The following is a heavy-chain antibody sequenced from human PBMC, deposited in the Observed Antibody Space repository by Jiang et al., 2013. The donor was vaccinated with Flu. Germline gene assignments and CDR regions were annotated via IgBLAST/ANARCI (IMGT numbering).Heavy chain of an antibody. V-gene: IGHV7-4-1*02. CDR3: ARERGVDTAMVGQTNYYYYGMDV. Sequence: QSGSELKKPGASVKVSCKASGYTFTSYAMNWVRQAPGQGLEWMGWINTNTGNPTYAQGFTGRFVFSLDTSVSTAYLQISSLKAEDTAVYYCARERGVDTAMVGQTNYYYYGMDVWGQGTAVTVSS. CDR1: GYTFTSYA. J-gene: IGHJ6*02. D-gene: IGHD5-18*01. CDR2: INTNTGNP.